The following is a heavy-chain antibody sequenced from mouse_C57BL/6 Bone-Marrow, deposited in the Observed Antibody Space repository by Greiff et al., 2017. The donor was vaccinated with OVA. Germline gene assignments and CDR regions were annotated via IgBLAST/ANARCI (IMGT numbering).Heavy chain of an antibody. V-gene: IGHV1-69*01. J-gene: IGHJ4*01. CDR1: GYTFTSYW. Sequence: VQLQQSGAELVMPGASVKLSCKASGYTFTSYWMHWVKQRPGQGLEWIGEIDPSDSYTNYNQKFKGKSTLTVDKSSSTAYMQLSSLTSEDSAVYYCARSPYYGSSYYYAMDYWGQGTSVTVSS. CDR2: IDPSDSYT. D-gene: IGHD1-1*01. CDR3: ARSPYYGSSYYYAMDY.